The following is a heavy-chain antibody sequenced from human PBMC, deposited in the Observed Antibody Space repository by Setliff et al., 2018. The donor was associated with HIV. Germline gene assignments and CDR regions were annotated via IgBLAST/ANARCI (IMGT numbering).Heavy chain of an antibody. CDR2: INPNSGAT. J-gene: IGHJ4*02. D-gene: IGHD3-10*01. Sequence: ASVKVSCKASGYTFTDYYIHWVRQAPGQGLEWMGWINPNSGATTYAQKFQGRVTMTSDTFISTAYKELSRLRSDDTAVYFCARDLASTRTLYYYGSGSFDYWGQGTLVTVSS. V-gene: IGHV1-2*02. CDR1: GYTFTDYY. CDR3: ARDLASTRTLYYYGSGSFDY.